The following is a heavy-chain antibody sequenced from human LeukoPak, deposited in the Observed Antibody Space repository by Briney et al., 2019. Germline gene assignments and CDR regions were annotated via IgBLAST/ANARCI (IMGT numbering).Heavy chain of an antibody. D-gene: IGHD2-21*02. Sequence: SQTLSLTCAISGDSVTSSRAAWNWITQSLSRGVEWLGRTYYRSKWYNDYSVSVKSRIDINADTSKNQFSLQLNSVTPEDTAMYYCTRAGGDSWYFDYWGQGTLVTVSS. CDR1: GDSVTSSRAA. CDR2: TYYRSKWYN. CDR3: TRAGGDSWYFDY. J-gene: IGHJ4*02. V-gene: IGHV6-1*01.